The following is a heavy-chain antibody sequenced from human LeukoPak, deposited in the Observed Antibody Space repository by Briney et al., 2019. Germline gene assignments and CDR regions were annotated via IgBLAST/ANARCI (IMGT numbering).Heavy chain of an antibody. CDR1: GGSISSGGYY. Sequence: PSQTLSLTCTVSGGSISSGGYYWSWIRQPPGKGLEWIGYIYHSGSTYYNPSLKSRVTISVDRSKNQFSLKVSSVTAADTAVYYCARHRTTTIFGVVRPPEYFQHWGQGTLVTVSS. CDR2: IYHSGST. D-gene: IGHD3-3*01. J-gene: IGHJ1*01. V-gene: IGHV4-30-2*01. CDR3: ARHRTTTIFGVVRPPEYFQH.